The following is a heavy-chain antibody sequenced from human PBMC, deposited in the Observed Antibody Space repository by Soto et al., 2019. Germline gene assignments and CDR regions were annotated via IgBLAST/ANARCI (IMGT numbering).Heavy chain of an antibody. J-gene: IGHJ6*02. D-gene: IGHD6-19*01. Sequence: PSETLSLTCAVSGGSIRSSNWWSWVRQPPGKGLEWIGEIYHSGSTNYNPSLKSRVTISVDKSKNQFSLKLSSVTAADTAVYYCAREAEDYYYGMDVWGQGTTVTAP. V-gene: IGHV4-4*02. CDR1: GGSIRSSNW. CDR3: AREAEDYYYGMDV. CDR2: IYHSGST.